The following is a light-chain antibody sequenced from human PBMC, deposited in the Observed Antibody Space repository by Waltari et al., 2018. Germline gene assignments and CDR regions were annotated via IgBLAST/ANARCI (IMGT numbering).Light chain of an antibody. J-gene: IGKJ4*01. Sequence: EIVLTQYPATLSLSPGERATLSCRASQSVVNFLAWYQQKPGQAPRLMIYDASNRATGIPDRFSGSGSGTDFTLTISRVEPEDFAVYYCHQRSDWPLTFGGGTKVEI. CDR3: HQRSDWPLT. V-gene: IGKV3-11*01. CDR1: QSVVNF. CDR2: DAS.